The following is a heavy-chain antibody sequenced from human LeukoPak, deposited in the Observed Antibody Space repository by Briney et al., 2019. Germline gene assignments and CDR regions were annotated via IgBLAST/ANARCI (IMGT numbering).Heavy chain of an antibody. J-gene: IGHJ4*02. CDR1: GGSISSSSYY. CDR3: ARGRGSSWFKAGRHFDY. D-gene: IGHD6-13*01. CDR2: IYYSGST. Sequence: SETLSLTCTVSGGSISSSSYYWGWIRQPPGKGLEWIGSIYYSGSTYYNPSLKSRVTISVDTSKNQFSLKLSSVTAADTAVYYCARGRGSSWFKAGRHFDYWGQGTLVTVSS. V-gene: IGHV4-39*07.